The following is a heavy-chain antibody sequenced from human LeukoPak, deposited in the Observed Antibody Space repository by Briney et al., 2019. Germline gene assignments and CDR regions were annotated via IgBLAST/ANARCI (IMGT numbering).Heavy chain of an antibody. Sequence: SETLSLTCTVSGGSISSGGYYWSWIRQHPGKGLEWIGYIYCSGSTYYNPSLKSRVTISVDTSKNQFSLKLSSVTAADTAVYYCARGRITIFGVVPFFDIWGQGTVVTVSS. V-gene: IGHV4-31*03. CDR3: ARGRITIFGVVPFFDI. D-gene: IGHD3-3*01. J-gene: IGHJ3*02. CDR1: GGSISSGGYY. CDR2: IYCSGST.